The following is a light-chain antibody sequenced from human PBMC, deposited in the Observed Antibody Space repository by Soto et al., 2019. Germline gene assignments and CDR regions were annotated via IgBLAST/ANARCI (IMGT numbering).Light chain of an antibody. CDR2: DAS. CDR3: QQYETFSGT. J-gene: IGKJ1*01. V-gene: IGKV1-9*01. CDR1: QGISSY. Sequence: IQLTQSPSSLSASVGDRVTITCRASQGISSYLAWYQQKPGEAPKLLIYDASALPRGVPSRFSGSGSGTKFTLPLASLQPDDFATYYCQQYETFSGTFGPGTKV.